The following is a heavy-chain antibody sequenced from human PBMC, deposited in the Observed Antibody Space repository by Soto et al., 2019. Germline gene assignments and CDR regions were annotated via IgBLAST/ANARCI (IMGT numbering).Heavy chain of an antibody. CDR3: ATAVNLRYFDWLNNWLDP. V-gene: IGHV1-24*01. D-gene: IGHD3-9*01. CDR1: GYTLTELS. J-gene: IGHJ5*02. CDR2: FDPEDGET. Sequence: ASVKVSCKVSGYTLTELSMHWVRQAPGKGLEWMGGFDPEDGETIYAQKFQGRVTMTEDTSTDTAYMELSSLRSEDTAVYYCATAVNLRYFDWLNNWLDPWGQGTLVTVSS.